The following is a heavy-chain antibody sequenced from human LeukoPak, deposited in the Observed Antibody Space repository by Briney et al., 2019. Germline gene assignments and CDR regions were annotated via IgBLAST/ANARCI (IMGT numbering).Heavy chain of an antibody. CDR2: ITGSGVNT. J-gene: IGHJ4*02. CDR1: GFTFSDYY. V-gene: IGHV3-23*01. Sequence: GGSLRLSCAASGFTFSDYYMSWIRQAPGKGLEWVSSITGSGVNTYYADSVKGRFTISRDNSKNTLYLQMNSLRAEDTAVYFCARYGSGSPSPFDYWGQGALVTVSS. CDR3: ARYGSGSPSPFDY. D-gene: IGHD3-10*01.